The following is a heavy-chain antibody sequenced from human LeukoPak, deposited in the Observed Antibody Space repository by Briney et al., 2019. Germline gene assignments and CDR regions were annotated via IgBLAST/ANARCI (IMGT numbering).Heavy chain of an antibody. V-gene: IGHV3-23*01. Sequence: PGGSLRLSCAASGFGVSDYAMTWIRQSPGKGLEWVSSMSDIGPNTYYADSVKGRFTISRDNSKNTLYLQMNSLRAEDTAVYYCAKDQGYGDYDYYFDYWGQGTLVTVSS. J-gene: IGHJ4*02. D-gene: IGHD4-17*01. CDR2: MSDIGPNT. CDR1: GFGVSDYA. CDR3: AKDQGYGDYDYYFDY.